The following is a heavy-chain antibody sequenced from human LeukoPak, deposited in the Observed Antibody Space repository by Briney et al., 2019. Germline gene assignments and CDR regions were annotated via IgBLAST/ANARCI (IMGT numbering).Heavy chain of an antibody. CDR2: ISSSGSNI. CDR3: ARARPVRGVIPDYDYYYMDV. V-gene: IGHV3-11*01. D-gene: IGHD3-10*01. CDR1: GFRVSDYY. Sequence: TGGSLRLSCAVSGFRVSDYYMSWVRQAPGKGLEWVSYISSSGSNIYYADSVKGRFTISRDNPKSSLYLQMNSLRAEDTAVYYCARARPVRGVIPDYDYYYMDVWGKGTTVTVSS. J-gene: IGHJ6*03.